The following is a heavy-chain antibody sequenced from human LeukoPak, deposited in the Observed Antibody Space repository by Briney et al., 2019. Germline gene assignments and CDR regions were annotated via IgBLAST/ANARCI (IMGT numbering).Heavy chain of an antibody. V-gene: IGHV1-46*01. Sequence: ASVKVSCKASGYTFTSYYMHWVRQAPGQGLEWMGIINPSGGSTSYAQEFQGRVTMTRDTSTSTVYMELSSLRSEDTAVYYCARASYYYGSGSFLLYDYWGQGTLVTVSS. J-gene: IGHJ4*02. CDR3: ARASYYYGSGSFLLYDY. D-gene: IGHD3-10*01. CDR1: GYTFTSYY. CDR2: INPSGGST.